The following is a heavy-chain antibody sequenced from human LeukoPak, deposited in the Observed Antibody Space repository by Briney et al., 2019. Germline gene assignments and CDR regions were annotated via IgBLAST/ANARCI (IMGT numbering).Heavy chain of an antibody. V-gene: IGHV4-59*02. D-gene: IGHD2-21*01. CDR3: AAKPVVPASQGHYFDT. Sequence: SGTLPLTCSVSGVSVTSHYWSWIRQPPGKGLEWVRNVYYTGATSYHPSLQSRVTMSLDTSKNQFSLNLNSVTAADTAVYYCAAKPVVPASQGHYFDTWGQGTLVTVSS. J-gene: IGHJ5*02. CDR1: GVSVTSHY. CDR2: VYYTGAT.